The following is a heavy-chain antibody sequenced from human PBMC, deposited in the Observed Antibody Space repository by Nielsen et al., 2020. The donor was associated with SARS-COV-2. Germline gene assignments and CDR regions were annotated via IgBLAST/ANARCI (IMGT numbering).Heavy chain of an antibody. CDR2: ISYDGSNK. D-gene: IGHD6-13*01. CDR1: GFTFSSYG. J-gene: IGHJ4*02. CDR3: AKDPGYSSSWYGDDFDY. V-gene: IGHV3-30*18. Sequence: GESLKISCAASGFTFSSYGMHWVRQAPGKGLELVAVISYDGSNKYYANSVKGRFTISRDNSKNTLYLQMNSLRAEDTAVYYCAKDPGYSSSWYGDDFDYWGQGTLVTVSS.